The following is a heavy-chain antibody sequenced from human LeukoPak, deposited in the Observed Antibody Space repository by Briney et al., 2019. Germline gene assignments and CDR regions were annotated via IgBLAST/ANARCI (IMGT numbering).Heavy chain of an antibody. Sequence: ASVKVSCKASGYTFTSYGISWVRQAPGQGLEWMGWISAYDGDTNYAQELQGRVTMTTDTAASIAYMDLRSLRSDDTAMYYCARDYYYYDSRGSTDDTFDIWGQGTLVTVSS. CDR3: ARDYYYYDSRGSTDDTFDI. CDR1: GYTFTSYG. J-gene: IGHJ3*02. V-gene: IGHV1-18*01. CDR2: ISAYDGDT. D-gene: IGHD3-22*01.